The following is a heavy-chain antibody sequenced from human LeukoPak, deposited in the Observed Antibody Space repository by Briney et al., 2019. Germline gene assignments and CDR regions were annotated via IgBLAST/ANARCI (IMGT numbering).Heavy chain of an antibody. Sequence: GTSLRLSCAASGFTFSGYAMHWVRQAPGKGLEWVAVIWYDGSNKYYADSVKGRFTISRDNSKNTLYLQMHSLRAEDTAVYYCATDYNDAFDIWGQGTMVTVSS. CDR2: IWYDGSNK. J-gene: IGHJ3*02. V-gene: IGHV3-33*08. D-gene: IGHD4/OR15-4a*01. CDR3: ATDYNDAFDI. CDR1: GFTFSGYA.